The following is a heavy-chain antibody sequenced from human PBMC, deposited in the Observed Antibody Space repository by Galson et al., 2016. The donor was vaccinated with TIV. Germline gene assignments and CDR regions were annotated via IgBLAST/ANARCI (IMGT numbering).Heavy chain of an antibody. D-gene: IGHD1-26*01. J-gene: IGHJ4*02. V-gene: IGHV3-21*01. CDR2: ISSSSSYI. Sequence: SLRLSCAASGFTFSSFSMNWVRQAPGKGLEWVSSISSSSSYIYYADSVKGRFTISRDNAKNSLYLQENSLRAEDTAVYYCARDGVGATFDYWGQGTLVTVSS. CDR3: ARDGVGATFDY. CDR1: GFTFSSFS.